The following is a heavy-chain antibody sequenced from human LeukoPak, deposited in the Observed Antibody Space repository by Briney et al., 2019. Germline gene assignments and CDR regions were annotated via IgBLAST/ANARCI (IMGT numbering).Heavy chain of an antibody. Sequence: PGGSLRLSCPGDGFTLSNYWMSWVRQAPGKGLEWVANIRQDGNEKYYVDSVKGRFTISRDNPKNSLYLQMNSLRAEDTAIYYCARLRAAQTYDCWGQGTLVTVSS. CDR2: IRQDGNEK. CDR1: GFTLSNYW. CDR3: ARLRAAQTYDC. J-gene: IGHJ4*02. V-gene: IGHV3-7*04. D-gene: IGHD6-13*01.